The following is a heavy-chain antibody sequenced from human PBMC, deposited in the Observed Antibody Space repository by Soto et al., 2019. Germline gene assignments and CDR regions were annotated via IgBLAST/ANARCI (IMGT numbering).Heavy chain of an antibody. CDR3: ARGNDFWSGYQKDYYYYYMDV. V-gene: IGHV3-30-3*01. CDR2: ISYDGSNK. J-gene: IGHJ6*03. D-gene: IGHD3-3*01. Sequence: GGSLRLACAASGFTFSSYAMHWVRQAPGKGLEWVAVISYDGSNKYYADSVKGRFTMTRDTSTSTVYMELSSLRSEDTAVYYCARGNDFWSGYQKDYYYYYMDVWGKGTTVTVSS. CDR1: GFTFSSYA.